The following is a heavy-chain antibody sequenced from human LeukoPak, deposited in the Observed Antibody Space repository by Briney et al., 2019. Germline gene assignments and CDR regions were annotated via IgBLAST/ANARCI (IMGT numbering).Heavy chain of an antibody. CDR1: GYTFSDYY. V-gene: IGHV1-2*06. D-gene: IGHD6-13*01. J-gene: IGHJ4*02. CDR3: ARVTSSWAGFDY. Sequence: GASVKVSCKASGYTFSDYYMHWVRQAPGQGLEWMGRINPNSGGTNYAQKFQGRVTMTRDTSISTAYMELSRLRSDDTAVYYCARVTSSWAGFDYWGQGTLVTVSS. CDR2: INPNSGGT.